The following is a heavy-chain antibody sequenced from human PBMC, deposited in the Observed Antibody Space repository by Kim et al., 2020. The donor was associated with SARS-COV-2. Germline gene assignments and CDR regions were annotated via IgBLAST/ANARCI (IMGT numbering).Heavy chain of an antibody. V-gene: IGHV3-23*01. CDR3: AKVSGSGTYFDY. Sequence: GGSLRRSCAASGFTFSTYAMSWVRQAPGKGLEWVSLISGSGVITYYADSVKGRFTISRDNSKNTLYLQMNSLRAEGTAIYYCAKVSGSGTYFDYWGQGTQVTVSS. J-gene: IGHJ4*02. CDR1: GFTFSTYA. CDR2: ISGSGVIT. D-gene: IGHD3-10*01.